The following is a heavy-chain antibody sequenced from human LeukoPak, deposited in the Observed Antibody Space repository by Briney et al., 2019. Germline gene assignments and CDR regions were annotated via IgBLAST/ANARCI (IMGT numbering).Heavy chain of an antibody. Sequence: GGSLRLSCAASGFSFSDYSMIWVRQAPGKGLEWVSSLSSSRSYIYYADSVKGRFTISRDNAKNSLFLQMNSLRAEDTAVYYCARGLMIRYYYDSSGKIDFWGQGTLVTVSS. V-gene: IGHV3-21*01. D-gene: IGHD3-22*01. CDR1: GFSFSDYS. CDR2: LSSSRSYI. CDR3: ARGLMIRYYYDSSGKIDF. J-gene: IGHJ4*02.